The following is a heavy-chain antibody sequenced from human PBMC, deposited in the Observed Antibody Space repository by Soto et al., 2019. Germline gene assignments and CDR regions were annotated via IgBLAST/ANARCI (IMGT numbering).Heavy chain of an antibody. J-gene: IGHJ3*02. CDR1: GGSLSSSAYS. V-gene: IGHV4-30-2*01. D-gene: IGHD3-22*01. CDR2: IYQSGST. Sequence: SETLSLTCAVSGGSLSSSAYSWSWIRQPPGKGLEWIGFIYQSGSTYYNPSLKSRVTMSLDRPKNHFSLKQSSVTAADTAVYYCARELLFYDSDGFSWDDAFDIWGQGTMVTVSS. CDR3: ARELLFYDSDGFSWDDAFDI.